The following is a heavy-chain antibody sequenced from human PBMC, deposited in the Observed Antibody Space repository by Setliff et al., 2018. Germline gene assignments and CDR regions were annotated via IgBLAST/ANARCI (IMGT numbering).Heavy chain of an antibody. J-gene: IGHJ6*03. CDR3: ATNPPKGPSGGYYYDDPYYYYMDV. D-gene: IGHD3-22*01. Sequence: GSLRLSCAASGFTFSSSSMTWVRQAPGKGLEWVSAINGGGTATYYADSVKGRFTISRDNSKNTLYLQMNSLRAEDTAVYYCATNPPKGPSGGYYYDDPYYYYMDVWGKGTTVTVSS. V-gene: IGHV3-23*01. CDR1: GFTFSSSS. CDR2: INGGGTAT.